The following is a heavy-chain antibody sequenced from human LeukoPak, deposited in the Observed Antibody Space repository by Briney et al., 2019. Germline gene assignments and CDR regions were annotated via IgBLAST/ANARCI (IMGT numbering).Heavy chain of an antibody. V-gene: IGHV4-34*01. CDR3: ARASMVRGVTINWFDP. D-gene: IGHD3-10*01. J-gene: IGHJ5*02. CDR1: GWSFSGYY. Sequence: SETLSLTCAVYGWSFSGYYWSWIRQPPGKGLEWIGEINHSGSTNYNPSLKSRVTISVDTSKNQFSLKLSSVTAADTAVYYCARASMVRGVTINWFDPWGQGTLVTVSS. CDR2: INHSGST.